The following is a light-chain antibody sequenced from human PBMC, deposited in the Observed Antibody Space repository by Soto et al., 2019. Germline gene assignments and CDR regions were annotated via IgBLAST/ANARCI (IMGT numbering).Light chain of an antibody. CDR3: CSYAGSLWV. CDR2: EVS. J-gene: IGLJ3*02. Sequence: QSALTQPASVSGSPGQSITISCTGTSSDVGSYNLVSWYQQHPGKAPKLMIYEVSKRPSGVSNRFSGSKSGTTASLTIYGLQAEDEADYYCCSYAGSLWVFGGGTKLTVL. V-gene: IGLV2-23*02. CDR1: SSDVGSYNL.